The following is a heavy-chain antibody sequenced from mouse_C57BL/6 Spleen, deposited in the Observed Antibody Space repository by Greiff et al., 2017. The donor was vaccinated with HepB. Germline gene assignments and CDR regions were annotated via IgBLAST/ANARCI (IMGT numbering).Heavy chain of an antibody. CDR1: GYTFTSYW. J-gene: IGHJ4*01. CDR2: IHPNSGST. CDR3: ARHGFAMDY. D-gene: IGHD1-2*01. Sequence: VKLVESGAELVKPGASVKLSCKASGYTFTSYWMHWVKQRPGQGLEWIGMIHPNSGSTNYNEKFKSKATLTVDKSSSTAYMQLSSLTSEDSAVYYCARHGFAMDYWGQGTSVTVSS. V-gene: IGHV1-64*01.